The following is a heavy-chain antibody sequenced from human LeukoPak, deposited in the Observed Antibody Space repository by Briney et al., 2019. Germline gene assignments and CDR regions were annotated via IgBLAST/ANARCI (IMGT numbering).Heavy chain of an antibody. J-gene: IGHJ4*02. V-gene: IGHV1-2*02. D-gene: IGHD3-22*01. CDR3: ARDRDYFDSSFDY. CDR2: ISPNTGGT. CDR1: GYTFTAYY. Sequence: GASVKVPCKASGYTFTAYYMHWVRQAPGQGLEWMGWISPNTGGTSYAQKFQGRVTMTRDTSISTVYMELSRLRSDDTAVYYCARDRDYFDSSFDYWGQGTLVTVSS.